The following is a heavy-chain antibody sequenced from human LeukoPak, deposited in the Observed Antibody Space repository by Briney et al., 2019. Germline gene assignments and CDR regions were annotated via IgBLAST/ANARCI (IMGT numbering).Heavy chain of an antibody. V-gene: IGHV3-7*01. Sequence: GGSXRLSCXXSGXTLSSYWMTWVRQAPGKGLEWVANIKQDGSERYYVDSVKGRFTISRDNAKNSLYLEMSSLRAEDTAVYYCGRDRSRIYVWGQGTLVTVSS. CDR1: GXTLSSYW. J-gene: IGHJ4*02. D-gene: IGHD2/OR15-2a*01. CDR3: GRDRSRIYV. CDR2: IKQDGSER.